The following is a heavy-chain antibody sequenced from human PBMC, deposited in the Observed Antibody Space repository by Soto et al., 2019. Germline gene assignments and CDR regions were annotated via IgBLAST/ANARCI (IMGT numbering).Heavy chain of an antibody. CDR1: GYSFTSYW. J-gene: IGHJ6*02. CDR2: IDPIDSYT. CDR3: ARFGGATTDPYYYYYGMDV. V-gene: IGHV5-10-1*01. D-gene: IGHD1-26*01. Sequence: PGESLKISCKGSGYSFTSYWISWVRQMPGKGLEWMGRIDPIDSYTNYSPSFQGHVTISADKSISTAYLQWSSLKASDTAMYYCARFGGATTDPYYYYYGMDVWGQGTTVTVSS.